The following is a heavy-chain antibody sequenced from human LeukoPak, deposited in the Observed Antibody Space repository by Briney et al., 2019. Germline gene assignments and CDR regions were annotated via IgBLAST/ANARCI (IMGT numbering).Heavy chain of an antibody. V-gene: IGHV3-21*01. J-gene: IGHJ6*03. Sequence: GGSLRLSCAASGFTFNSYSMNWVRQAPGKGLEWVSSISGSNSYIYYADSMKGRFTISRDNAKNSLYLQMNSLRAEDTAVYYCAKFDRSGSGSYLRYYYYMDVWGKGTTVTISS. D-gene: IGHD3-10*01. CDR3: AKFDRSGSGSYLRYYYYMDV. CDR2: ISGSNSYI. CDR1: GFTFNSYS.